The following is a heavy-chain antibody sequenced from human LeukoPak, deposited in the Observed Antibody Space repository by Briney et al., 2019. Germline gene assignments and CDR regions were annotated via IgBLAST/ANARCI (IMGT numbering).Heavy chain of an antibody. V-gene: IGHV4-39*07. CDR1: GDSISTSNSY. D-gene: IGHD3-3*01. CDR3: ARGSRLVMIFGVVRRTNWFDP. J-gene: IGHJ5*02. Sequence: SETLSLTCTVSGDSISTSNSYWGWIRQPPGKGLEWIGSIYYSGSTYYNPSLKSRVTISVDTSKNQFSLKLSSVTAADTAVYYCARGSRLVMIFGVVRRTNWFDPWGQGTLVTVSS. CDR2: IYYSGST.